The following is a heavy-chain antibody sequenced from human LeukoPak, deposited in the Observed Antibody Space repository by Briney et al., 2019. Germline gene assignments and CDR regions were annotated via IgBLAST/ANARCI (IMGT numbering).Heavy chain of an antibody. CDR3: AREGTTEFDY. D-gene: IGHD1-1*01. V-gene: IGHV3-7*01. CDR2: IKQDGSEQ. Sequence: GGSLRLSCVVSGFSVNDYYVSWVRQAPGKGLEWVGNIKQDGSEQYYLGSVKGHFTISRDNAENSLYLHLNSLRAEDTALYYCAREGTTEFDYWGQGTLVTVSS. CDR1: GFSVNDYY. J-gene: IGHJ4*02.